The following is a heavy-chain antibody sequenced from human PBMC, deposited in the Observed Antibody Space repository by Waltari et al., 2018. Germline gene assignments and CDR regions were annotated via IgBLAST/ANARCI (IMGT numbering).Heavy chain of an antibody. Sequence: DVQLVAPGGGLVEPGGSLTLACGASGIRFSHNAMHRVRQGPGKGLGWVSSISSRSKYIYYADSVKGRFIISRDNAKKFLYLEMNALSADDTAVYYCARDNWTPNFYDKSGYFWGQGALVSVSS. V-gene: IGHV3-21*02. CDR1: GIRFSHNA. CDR3: ARDNWTPNFYDKSGYF. J-gene: IGHJ4*02. CDR2: ISSRSKYI. D-gene: IGHD3-22*01.